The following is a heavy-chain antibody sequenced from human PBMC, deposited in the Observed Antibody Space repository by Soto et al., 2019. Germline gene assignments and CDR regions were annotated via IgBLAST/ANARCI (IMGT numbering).Heavy chain of an antibody. V-gene: IGHV3-33*01. Sequence: GGSLRLSCAASGFTFSSYGMHWVRQAPGKGLEWVAVIWYDGSNKYYADSVKDRFTISRDNSKNTLYLQMNSLRAEDTAVYYCARDYDAHYYDSSGYPYWGQGTLVTVSS. CDR3: ARDYDAHYYDSSGYPY. D-gene: IGHD3-22*01. CDR1: GFTFSSYG. CDR2: IWYDGSNK. J-gene: IGHJ4*02.